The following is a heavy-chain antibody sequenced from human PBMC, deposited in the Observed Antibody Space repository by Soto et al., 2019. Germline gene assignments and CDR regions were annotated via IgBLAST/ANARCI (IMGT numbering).Heavy chain of an antibody. J-gene: IGHJ4*02. CDR3: AHRVLRTVFGLVTTTAIYFDF. CDR1: GFSLTTSGVG. V-gene: IGHV2-5*02. Sequence: QITLNESGPTGVRPTETLTLTCRFSGFSLTTSGVGVGWIRQSPGKAPEWLALIYWDDDKRYSASLKSRLTITKDTSKNQVFLTVSDLDPTDTATYYCAHRVLRTVFGLVTTTAIYFDFWGQGTPVAVSS. CDR2: IYWDDDK. D-gene: IGHD3-3*01.